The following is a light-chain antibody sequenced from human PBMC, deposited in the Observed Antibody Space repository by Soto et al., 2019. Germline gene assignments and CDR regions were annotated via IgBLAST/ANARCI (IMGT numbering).Light chain of an antibody. CDR1: SSDVGSYNL. CDR2: EGT. V-gene: IGLV2-23*01. CDR3: CSYAGSSIPYV. Sequence: QSVLTQSASVSGSPGQSITISCTGTSSDVGSYNLVPWYQQHPGKAPKLIIYEGTKRPSGVSNRFSGSKSDNTASLTISGLQADDEADYYCCSYAGSSIPYVFGTGTKVTVL. J-gene: IGLJ1*01.